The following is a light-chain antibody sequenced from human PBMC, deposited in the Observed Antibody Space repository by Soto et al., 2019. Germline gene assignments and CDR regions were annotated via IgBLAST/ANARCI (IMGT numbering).Light chain of an antibody. CDR2: GAS. Sequence: DIQMTQSPSTLSASVGDRVTITCRASQSMNDWLAWYQQKPGKAPKVLIYGASSLQSGVPSRFSGRGSGTEFTLTIDSLQSDDVAIYYCLRYNAFSQTFGQGTKVEI. CDR3: LRYNAFSQT. J-gene: IGKJ1*01. V-gene: IGKV1-5*01. CDR1: QSMNDW.